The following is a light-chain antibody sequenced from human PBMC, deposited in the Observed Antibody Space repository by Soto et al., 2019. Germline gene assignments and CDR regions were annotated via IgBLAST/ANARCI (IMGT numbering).Light chain of an antibody. Sequence: QSVLTQPPSASGTPGQRVTISCSGSSSNIGSNYVYWYQQLPGTAPKVLIYRNNQRPSGVPDRFSGSKSGTSASLAIGGLRSEDEADYFCAGWDDSLSGWVFGGGTKLTVL. J-gene: IGLJ3*02. CDR1: SSNIGSNY. CDR3: AGWDDSLSGWV. V-gene: IGLV1-47*01. CDR2: RNN.